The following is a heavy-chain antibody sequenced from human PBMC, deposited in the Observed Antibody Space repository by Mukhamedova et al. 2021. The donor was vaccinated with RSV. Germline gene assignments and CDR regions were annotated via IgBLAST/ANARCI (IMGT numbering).Heavy chain of an antibody. V-gene: IGHV3-23*01. D-gene: IGHD2-8*01. CDR3: AKLRVYDSFDI. Sequence: APGKGLEWVSAISGSGGSTYYADSVKGRFTISRDNSKNTLYLQMNSLRVEDTAAYYRAKLRVYDSFDIWGQGTMVTVSS. J-gene: IGHJ3*02. CDR2: ISGSGGST.